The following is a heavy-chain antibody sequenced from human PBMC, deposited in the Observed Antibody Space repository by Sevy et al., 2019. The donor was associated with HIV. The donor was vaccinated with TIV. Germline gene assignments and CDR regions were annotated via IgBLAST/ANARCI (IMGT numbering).Heavy chain of an antibody. CDR2: INPNSGDT. D-gene: IGHD3-3*01. CDR1: GYTFTGYY. V-gene: IGHV1-2*02. CDR3: ARHFGVVRDYYYFYGMDV. Sequence: ASVKVSCKASGYTFTGYYIHWVRQAPGQGLEWMGWINPNSGDTKYAQKFQGRVTMTRDTSINTAYLEVGRLISDDAAVDFCARHFGVVRDYYYFYGMDVWGQGTAVTVSS. J-gene: IGHJ6*02.